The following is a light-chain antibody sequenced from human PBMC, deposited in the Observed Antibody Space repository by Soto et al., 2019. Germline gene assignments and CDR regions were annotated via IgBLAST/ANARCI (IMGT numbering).Light chain of an antibody. CDR2: DNN. Sequence: QSVLTQPPSVSAAPGQKVTISCSGSSSNIGNNYVSWYQQLPGTAPKLLIYDNNKRPSGIPDRFSGSKSGTSATLGITGLQTGDEADYYCNSYAGGLVLFGGGTKLTVL. J-gene: IGLJ2*01. CDR1: SSNIGNNY. CDR3: NSYAGGLVL. V-gene: IGLV1-51*01.